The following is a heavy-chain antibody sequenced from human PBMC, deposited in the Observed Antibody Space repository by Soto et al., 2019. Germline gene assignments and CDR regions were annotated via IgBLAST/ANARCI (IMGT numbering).Heavy chain of an antibody. CDR2: IYYSGST. CDR3: ARAGGLGAVAVDY. V-gene: IGHV4-59*01. CDR1: GASIGSYY. Sequence: PSETLSLTCTVSGASIGSYYWSWIRQPPGKGLEWIGYIYYSGSTNYNPSLKSRVTISVDTSQKQFSLKLSSVTAADTAVYYCARAGGLGAVAVDYWGQGTLATVSS. D-gene: IGHD6-19*01. J-gene: IGHJ4*02.